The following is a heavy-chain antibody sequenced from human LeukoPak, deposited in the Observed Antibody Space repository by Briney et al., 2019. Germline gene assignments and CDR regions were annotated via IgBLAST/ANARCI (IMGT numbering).Heavy chain of an antibody. CDR3: ARDWGSTMAYYYYYYMDV. CDR2: IYSGGST. Sequence: GGSLRLSCTASGITVSSNDMCWVRQAPGKGLEWVSVIYSGGSTYYADSVKGRFTISRDNAKNSLYLQMNSLRAEDTAVYYCARDWGSTMAYYYYYYMDVWGKGTTVTVSS. D-gene: IGHD3-16*01. J-gene: IGHJ6*03. V-gene: IGHV3-53*01. CDR1: GITVSSND.